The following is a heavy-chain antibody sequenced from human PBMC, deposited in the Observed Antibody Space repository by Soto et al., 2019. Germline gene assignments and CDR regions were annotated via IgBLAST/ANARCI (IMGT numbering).Heavy chain of an antibody. Sequence: GESLKISCKGSGYSFTSHWIGWVRQMPGKGLEWMGIIYPGDSDTRYSPSFQGQVTISADKSISTAYLQWSSLKASDTAMYYCARHTEYCSGGSCHFDYWGQGTLVTVST. J-gene: IGHJ4*02. D-gene: IGHD2-15*01. CDR2: IYPGDSDT. CDR3: ARHTEYCSGGSCHFDY. CDR1: GYSFTSHW. V-gene: IGHV5-51*01.